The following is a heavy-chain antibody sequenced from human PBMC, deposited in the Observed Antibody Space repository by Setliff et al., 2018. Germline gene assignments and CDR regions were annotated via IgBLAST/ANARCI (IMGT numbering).Heavy chain of an antibody. Sequence: SETLSLTCAVTGASINSLSWWSWVRQSPGKGLEWIGNIYYTGNTYYNASLKSRLTLSVDTSKNQFSLKLDSVTAADTAVYYCARTGTYRYFDYWGRGTLVTVSS. CDR2: IYYTGNT. J-gene: IGHJ4*02. CDR1: GASINSLSW. V-gene: IGHV4-4*02. CDR3: ARTGTYRYFDY. D-gene: IGHD1-1*01.